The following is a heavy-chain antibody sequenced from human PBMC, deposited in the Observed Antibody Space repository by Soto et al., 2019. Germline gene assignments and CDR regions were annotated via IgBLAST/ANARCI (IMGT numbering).Heavy chain of an antibody. Sequence: ASVKVSCKASGYNVNIHCINCLQQAPGQGLELMGWISAYDGKTTYAEKFQGRVTMTTDASTSTAYMELRSLRSDDTAVYYCARDPHEYWTSYWFAPWGQGTLVTVSS. J-gene: IGHJ5*02. D-gene: IGHD3-3*01. CDR1: GYNVNIHC. V-gene: IGHV1-18*01. CDR2: ISAYDGKT. CDR3: ARDPHEYWTSYWFAP.